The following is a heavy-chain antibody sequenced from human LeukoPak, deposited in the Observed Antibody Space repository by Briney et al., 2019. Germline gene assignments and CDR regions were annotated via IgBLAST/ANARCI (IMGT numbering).Heavy chain of an antibody. CDR3: SKEIRQWLRPSLFDY. CDR2: ISGSGGST. Sequence: RGGALRLSCAASWITFCSYAVRRGPQAAGKGPEAVSAISGSGGSTYYADSVQGRFTISRDNSKNTLYLQMNSLRAVETTHYYWSKEIRQWLRPSLFDYWGQGTLVTVSS. J-gene: IGHJ4*02. CDR1: WITFCSYA. D-gene: IGHD5-12*01. V-gene: IGHV3-23*01.